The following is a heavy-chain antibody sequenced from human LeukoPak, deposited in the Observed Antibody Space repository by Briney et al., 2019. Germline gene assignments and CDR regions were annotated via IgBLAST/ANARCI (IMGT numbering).Heavy chain of an antibody. D-gene: IGHD3-22*01. J-gene: IGHJ1*01. Sequence: GGSLRLSCAASGFTFSSYSMNWVRQAPGKGLEWVSSISSSSSYIYYADSVKGRFTISGDNAKNSLYLQMNSLRAEDTAVYYCARVTYYYDSSGYYTEYFQHWGQGTLVTVSS. CDR1: GFTFSSYS. CDR3: ARVTYYYDSSGYYTEYFQH. V-gene: IGHV3-21*01. CDR2: ISSSSSYI.